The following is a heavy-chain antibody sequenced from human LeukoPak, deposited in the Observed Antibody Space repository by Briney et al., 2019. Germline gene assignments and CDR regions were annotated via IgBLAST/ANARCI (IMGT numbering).Heavy chain of an antibody. CDR1: GGSISSYY. CDR2: IYYSGST. J-gene: IGHJ6*03. V-gene: IGHV4-59*12. CDR3: ARAVANPYYYYYYMDV. Sequence: PSETLSLTCTVSGGSISSYYWSWIRQPPGKGLEWIGYIYYSGSTNYNPSLKSRVTISVDTSKNQFSLKLSSVTAADTAVYYCARAVANPYYYYYYMDVWGKGTTVTVSS. D-gene: IGHD2-15*01.